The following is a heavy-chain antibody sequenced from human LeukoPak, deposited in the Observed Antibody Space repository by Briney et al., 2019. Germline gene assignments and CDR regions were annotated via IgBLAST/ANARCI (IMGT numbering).Heavy chain of an antibody. CDR1: GYTFTSYA. V-gene: IGHV1-2*02. CDR2: INPNSGGT. D-gene: IGHD3-10*01. J-gene: IGHJ4*02. Sequence: GASVKVSCKASGYTFTSYAMNWVRQAPGQGLEWMGWINPNSGGTNYAQKFQGRVTMTRDTSISTAYMELSRLRSDDTAVYYCARDYSNYGSGSYFPFLDWGQGTLVTVSS. CDR3: ARDYSNYGSGSYFPFLD.